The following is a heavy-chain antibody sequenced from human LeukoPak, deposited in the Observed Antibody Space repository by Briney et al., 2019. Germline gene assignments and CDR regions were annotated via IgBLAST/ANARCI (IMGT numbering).Heavy chain of an antibody. CDR1: GGSFSGYH. CDR2: INHSGST. J-gene: IGHJ5*02. D-gene: IGHD5-18*01. Sequence: PSETLSLTCAVYGGSFSGYHWSWTRQPPGKGLEWIGEINHSGSTNYNPSLKSRVTISVDTSKNQFSLKLSSVTAADTAVYYCARGGYSYGRGWFDPWGQGTLVTVSS. V-gene: IGHV4-34*01. CDR3: ARGGYSYGRGWFDP.